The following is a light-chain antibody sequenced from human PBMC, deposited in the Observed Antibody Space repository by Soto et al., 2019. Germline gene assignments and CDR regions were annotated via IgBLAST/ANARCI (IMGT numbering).Light chain of an antibody. Sequence: QSALTQPRSVSGSPGQSVTISCTGTSSDVGGYNYVSWYQQHPGKAPKFVIYDVSKRPSGVPDRFSGSKSRNTTSLTISGLQAEDEADYYCFSYVDAFTFVFGTGTKLTVL. CDR2: DVS. J-gene: IGLJ1*01. CDR1: SSDVGGYNY. CDR3: FSYVDAFTFV. V-gene: IGLV2-11*01.